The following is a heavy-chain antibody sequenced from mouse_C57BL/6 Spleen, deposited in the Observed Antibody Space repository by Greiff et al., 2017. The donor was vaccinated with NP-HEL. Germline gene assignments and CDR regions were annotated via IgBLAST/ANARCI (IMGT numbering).Heavy chain of an antibody. D-gene: IGHD4-1*01. V-gene: IGHV1-54*01. Sequence: QVQLQQSGAELVRPGTSVKVSCKASGYAFTNYLIEWVKQRPGQGLEWIGVLNPGSGGTNYNEKFKGKATLTADKSSSTAYMQLSSLTSEDSAVYFCAREDWDDWYFDVWGTGTTVTVSS. CDR1: GYAFTNYL. CDR2: LNPGSGGT. CDR3: AREDWDDWYFDV. J-gene: IGHJ1*03.